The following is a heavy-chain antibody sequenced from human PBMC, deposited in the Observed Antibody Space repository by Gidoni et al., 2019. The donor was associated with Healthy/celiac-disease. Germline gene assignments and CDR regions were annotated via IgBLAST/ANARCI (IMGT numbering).Heavy chain of an antibody. CDR3: AHRPGNWNSMDV. V-gene: IGHV2-5*01. CDR2: IYWNDDK. Sequence: QITLKESGPTLVKPTQTLTLTCTFSGFSLSTSGVGVGWIRQPPGKALEWLALIYWNDDKRYSPSLKSGLTITKDTSKNQVVLTMTNMDPVDTATYYCAHRPGNWNSMDVWGKGTTVTVSS. D-gene: IGHD1-7*01. CDR1: GFSLSTSGVG. J-gene: IGHJ6*04.